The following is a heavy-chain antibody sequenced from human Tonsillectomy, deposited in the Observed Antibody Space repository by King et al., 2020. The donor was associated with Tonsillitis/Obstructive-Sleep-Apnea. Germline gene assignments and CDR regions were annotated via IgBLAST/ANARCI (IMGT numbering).Heavy chain of an antibody. CDR3: AKSRRYSTNDAFEI. J-gene: IGHJ3*02. Sequence: VQLVESGGVLEQPGGSLRLSCAASGFTFSTYAMSWVRQAPGKGLEWVSAISGGGGSTFYADSVKGRFTISRDNSKNTLDFQMNSLRAEDTAVYYCAKSRRYSTNDAFEIWGQGTMVTVSS. D-gene: IGHD6-13*01. CDR2: ISGGGGST. V-gene: IGHV3-23*04. CDR1: GFTFSTYA.